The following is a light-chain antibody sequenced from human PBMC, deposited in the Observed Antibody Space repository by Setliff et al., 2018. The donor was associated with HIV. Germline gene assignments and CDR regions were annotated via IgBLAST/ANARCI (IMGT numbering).Light chain of an antibody. CDR2: EVS. CDR3: LSYTTRSTVV. J-gene: IGLJ1*01. Sequence: QSALTQPASVSGSPGQSITISCTGTTRDVGGYKFLSWYQQKPGKAPKLMIYEVSNRPSGVSDRFSGSESGNTASLTISGLQPEDEADYYCLSYTTRSTVVFGTGTKVTVL. CDR1: TRDVGGYKF. V-gene: IGLV2-14*01.